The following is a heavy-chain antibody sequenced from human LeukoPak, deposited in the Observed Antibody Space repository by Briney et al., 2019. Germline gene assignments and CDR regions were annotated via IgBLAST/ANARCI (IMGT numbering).Heavy chain of an antibody. Sequence: ASVKVSCKASGYTFTSYGISWVRQAPGQGLEWMGWISAYNGNTNYAQKLQGRVTMTTDTSTSTAYMELRSLRSDDTAVYYCATRITMVRALDYWGQGTLVTVSS. CDR2: ISAYNGNT. CDR3: ATRITMVRALDY. CDR1: GYTFTSYG. V-gene: IGHV1-18*01. D-gene: IGHD3-10*01. J-gene: IGHJ4*02.